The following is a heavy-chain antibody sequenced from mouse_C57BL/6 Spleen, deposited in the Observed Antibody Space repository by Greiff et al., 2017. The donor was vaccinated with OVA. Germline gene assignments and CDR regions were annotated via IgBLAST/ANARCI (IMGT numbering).Heavy chain of an antibody. Sequence: EVQLQQSGPELVKPGASVKISCKASGYTFTDYYMNWVKQSHGKSLEWIGDINPNNGGTSYNQKFKGKATLTVDKSSSTAYMELRSLTSEDSAVNYCARLGLRDYAMDYWGQGTSVTVSS. CDR1: GYTFTDYY. D-gene: IGHD2-2*01. V-gene: IGHV1-26*01. J-gene: IGHJ4*01. CDR3: ARLGLRDYAMDY. CDR2: INPNNGGT.